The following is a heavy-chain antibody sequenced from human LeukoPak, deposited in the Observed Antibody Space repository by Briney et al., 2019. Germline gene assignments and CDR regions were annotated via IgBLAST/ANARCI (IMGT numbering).Heavy chain of an antibody. Sequence: PGGSLRLSCAASGFTFSNYAVNWVRQAPGKGLEWVSAISGGGDFIYYAESVKGRFTISRDNSKSTVYLQMNSLRAEDTAIYYCARVDGSSFSRARFDYWGPGTLVTVSS. CDR1: GFTFSNYA. CDR2: ISGGGDFI. V-gene: IGHV3-23*01. CDR3: ARVDGSSFSRARFDY. J-gene: IGHJ4*02. D-gene: IGHD6-6*01.